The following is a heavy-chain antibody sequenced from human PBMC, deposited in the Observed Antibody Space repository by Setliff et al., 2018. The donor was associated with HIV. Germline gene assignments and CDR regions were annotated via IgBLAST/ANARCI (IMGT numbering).Heavy chain of an antibody. J-gene: IGHJ4*02. V-gene: IGHV5-51*01. CDR2: IYPGDSDT. CDR3: SRGIAVAGHDFANTPGDYYFDY. D-gene: IGHD6-19*01. CDR1: GYSFTSYW. Sequence: PGESLKISCHLSGYSFTSYWIGWVRQMPGKGLEWMGIIYPGDSDTRYSPSFQGQVTISAGKAISTAYLQWSSLKASDSAMYYCSRGIAVAGHDFANTPGDYYFDYWGQGTLVT.